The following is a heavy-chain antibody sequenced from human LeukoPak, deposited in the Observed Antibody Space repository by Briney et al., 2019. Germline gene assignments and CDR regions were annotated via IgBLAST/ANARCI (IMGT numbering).Heavy chain of an antibody. V-gene: IGHV4-61*02. Sequence: PSETLSLTCTVSGGSISSGSYYWSWIRQPAGKGLEWIGRIYTSGSTNYNPSLKSRVTISVDTSKNQFSLKLSSVTAADTAVYYCARGSSGSPKDYWGQGTLVTVSS. CDR3: ARGSSGSPKDY. CDR1: GGSISSGSYY. D-gene: IGHD1-26*01. J-gene: IGHJ4*02. CDR2: IYTSGST.